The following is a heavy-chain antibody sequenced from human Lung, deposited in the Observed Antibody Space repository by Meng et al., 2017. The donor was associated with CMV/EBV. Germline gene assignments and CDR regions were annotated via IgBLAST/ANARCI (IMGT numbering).Heavy chain of an antibody. CDR2: IYYSGST. Sequence: SXTLSPXCLLAGGSPGTSSYYWGWIRQPPGKGLEWIGSIYYSGSTYYNPSLKSRVTISVDTSKNQFSLKLSSVTAADTAVYYRARATGYCSSNSCYTTFYYYYGMDVWXQGTXVTVSS. V-gene: IGHV4-39*07. J-gene: IGHJ6*02. D-gene: IGHD2-2*02. CDR3: ARATGYCSSNSCYTTFYYYYGMDV. CDR1: GGSPGTSSYY.